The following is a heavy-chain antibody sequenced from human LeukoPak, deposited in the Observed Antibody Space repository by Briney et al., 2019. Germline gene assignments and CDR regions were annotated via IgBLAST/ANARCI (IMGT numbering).Heavy chain of an antibody. D-gene: IGHD4-17*01. CDR1: GFIFSNYN. J-gene: IGHJ4*02. V-gene: IGHV3-48*04. CDR3: ARGFHDYGDPGGY. Sequence: PGGSLRLSCAASGFIFSNYNMNWVRQTPGKGLEWLSYISSSSGTIYYADSVKGRFTISRDNAKNSLYLQMNSLRAEDTAVYYCARGFHDYGDPGGYWGQGTLVTVSS. CDR2: ISSSSGTI.